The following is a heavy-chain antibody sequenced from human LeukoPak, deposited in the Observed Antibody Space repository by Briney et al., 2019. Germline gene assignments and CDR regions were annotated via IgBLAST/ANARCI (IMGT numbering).Heavy chain of an antibody. V-gene: IGHV3-7*01. CDR2: IKQGGSDK. D-gene: IGHD3-22*01. Sequence: GGSVRLSCAASGFTFSFYWMSWVRQAPGKGLEWVANIKQGGSDKYYVDSVKGRFIISRDNSKNSLYLQMNSLRAEDTAFYFCARHSNKYDYDSSGHYRSFDYWGQGTLVSVSS. CDR3: ARHSNKYDYDSSGHYRSFDY. J-gene: IGHJ4*02. CDR1: GFTFSFYW.